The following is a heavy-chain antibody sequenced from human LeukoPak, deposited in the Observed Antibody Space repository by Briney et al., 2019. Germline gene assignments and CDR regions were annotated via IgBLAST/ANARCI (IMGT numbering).Heavy chain of an antibody. CDR2: IYYSGSP. CDR1: GGSVSSGSYY. V-gene: IGHV4-61*01. D-gene: IGHD5-24*01. CDR3: ARSRPGYNYAFDY. Sequence: KSSETLSLTCTVSGGSVSSGSYYWSWIRQPPGKGLEWIGYIYYSGSPNYNPSLKSRVTISVDTSKNQFSLKLSSVTAADTAVYYCARSRPGYNYAFDYWGQGTLVTVSS. J-gene: IGHJ4*02.